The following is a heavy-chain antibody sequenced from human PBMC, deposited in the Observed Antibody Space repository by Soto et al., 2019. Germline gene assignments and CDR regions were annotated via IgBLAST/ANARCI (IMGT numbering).Heavy chain of an antibody. D-gene: IGHD3-10*01. CDR3: AAPYGSGSYYNGFDY. CDR1: GGTFSSYA. J-gene: IGHJ4*02. V-gene: IGHV1-69*12. CDR2: IIPIFDTA. Sequence: QVQLVQSGAEVKKPGSSVKVSCKAYGGTFSSYAISWVRQAPGQGLEWMGGIIPIFDTANYAQKFQGRVTITADESTSTAYMELSSLRSEDTAVYYCAAPYGSGSYYNGFDYWGQGTLVTVSS.